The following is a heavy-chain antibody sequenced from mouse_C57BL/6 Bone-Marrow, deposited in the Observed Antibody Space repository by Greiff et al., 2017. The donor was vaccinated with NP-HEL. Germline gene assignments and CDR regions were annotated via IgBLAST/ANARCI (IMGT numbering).Heavy chain of an antibody. J-gene: IGHJ2*01. Sequence: QVQLQQPGAELVKPGASVKLSCKASGYTFTSYWMQWVKQRPGQGLEWIGEIDPSDSYTNYNQKFKGKATLTVDTSSSTAYMQLSSLTSEDSAVYYCAIITTVDYWGKGTTLTVSS. CDR3: AIITTVDY. V-gene: IGHV1-50*01. CDR2: IDPSDSYT. CDR1: GYTFTSYW. D-gene: IGHD1-1*01.